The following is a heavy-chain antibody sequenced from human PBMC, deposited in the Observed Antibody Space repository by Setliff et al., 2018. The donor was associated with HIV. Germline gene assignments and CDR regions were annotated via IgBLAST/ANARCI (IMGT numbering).Heavy chain of an antibody. D-gene: IGHD4-4*01. J-gene: IGHJ6*03. V-gene: IGHV3-23*01. CDR2: ISDSGDST. CDR1: GFKFGEFA. CDR3: RLPLFDSVTDVNYQPQDV. Sequence: PGGSLRLSCVASGFKFGEFAMSWVRQAPGKGLEWLSAISDSGDSTFYADSVQGRLTTSRDNSRNTLYLQMDGLRVEDTAVYFCRLPLFDSVTDVNYQPQDVWGKGTTVTV.